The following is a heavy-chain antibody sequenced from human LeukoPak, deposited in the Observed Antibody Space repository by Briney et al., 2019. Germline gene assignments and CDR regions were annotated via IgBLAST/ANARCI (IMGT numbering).Heavy chain of an antibody. CDR2: ISGSGGST. J-gene: IGHJ4*02. Sequence: GGSLRLSRAASGFTFSSYAMSWVRQAPGKGLEWVSAISGSGGSTYYADSVKGRFTISRDNSKNTLYLQMNSLRAEDTAVYYCAKDPAGSGTHDRYFDYWGQGTLVTVSS. CDR3: AKDPAGSGTHDRYFDY. CDR1: GFTFSSYA. D-gene: IGHD3-10*01. V-gene: IGHV3-23*01.